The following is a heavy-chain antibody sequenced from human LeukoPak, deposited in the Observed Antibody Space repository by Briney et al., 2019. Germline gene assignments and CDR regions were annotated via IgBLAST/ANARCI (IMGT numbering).Heavy chain of an antibody. CDR1: GFTFSSYS. Sequence: GRSLRLSCAASGFTFSSYSMNWVRQAPGKGLEWVSSISSSSSYIYYADSVKGRFTISRDNAKNSLYLQMNSLRAEDTAVYYCARDEAYGDYGDWGQGTLVTVSS. D-gene: IGHD4-17*01. CDR2: ISSSSSYI. CDR3: ARDEAYGDYGD. V-gene: IGHV3-21*01. J-gene: IGHJ4*02.